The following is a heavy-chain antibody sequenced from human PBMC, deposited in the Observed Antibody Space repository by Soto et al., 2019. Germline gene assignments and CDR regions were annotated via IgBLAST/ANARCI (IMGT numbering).Heavy chain of an antibody. CDR3: ARDRPFQEQQLVLPGAFDI. V-gene: IGHV4-59*01. CDR1: GGSISSYY. D-gene: IGHD6-13*01. Sequence: SETLSLTCTVSGGSISSYYWSWIRQPPGKGLEWIGYIYYSGSTNYNPSLKSRVTISVDTSKNQFSLKLSSVTAVDTAVYYCARDRPFQEQQLVLPGAFDIWGQGTMVTVSS. J-gene: IGHJ3*02. CDR2: IYYSGST.